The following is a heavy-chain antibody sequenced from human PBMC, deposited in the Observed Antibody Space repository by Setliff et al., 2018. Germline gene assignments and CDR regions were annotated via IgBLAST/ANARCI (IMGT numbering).Heavy chain of an antibody. CDR1: GGSISRGSYY. D-gene: IGHD2-15*01. J-gene: IGHJ5*02. V-gene: IGHV4-61*09. CDR3: AIAQYCSGGSCYSSNWFDP. CDR2: IYTSGST. Sequence: PSETLSLTCTVSGGSISRGSYYWSWIRQPAGKGLEWIGHIYTSGSTSYNPSLKSRVTISVDTSKNQFSLKLSSVTAADTAVFYCAIAQYCSGGSCYSSNWFDPWGQGTLVTVSS.